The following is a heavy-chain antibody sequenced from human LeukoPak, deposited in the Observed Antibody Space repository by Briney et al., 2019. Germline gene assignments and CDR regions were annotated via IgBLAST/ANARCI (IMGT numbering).Heavy chain of an antibody. V-gene: IGHV3-21*01. J-gene: IGHJ4*02. Sequence: GGSLRLSCAASGFTFSSYSMNWVRQAPGKGLEWVSSISSSSSYIYYADSVKGRFTISRDNAKNSLYLQMNSLRAEDTAVYYCARDLKDRITGTTFGYWGQGTLVTVSS. D-gene: IGHD1-7*01. CDR2: ISSSSSYI. CDR1: GFTFSSYS. CDR3: ARDLKDRITGTTFGY.